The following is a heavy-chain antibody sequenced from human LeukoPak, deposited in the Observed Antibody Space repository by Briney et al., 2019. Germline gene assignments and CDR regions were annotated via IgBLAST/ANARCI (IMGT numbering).Heavy chain of an antibody. V-gene: IGHV3-7*01. D-gene: IGHD1-14*01. J-gene: IGHJ4*02. Sequence: PGRSLRLSSVTSGFNLINHWMTWLRQAPGRRLEWMSNIRTDGSLKGYVDSVKGRFTISKDNAKTELSLEMNSRRAAEMAVSKCARYSNSCRGNQWGEGPGVIVSS. CDR1: GFNLINHW. CDR2: IRTDGSLK. CDR3: ARYSNSCRGNQ.